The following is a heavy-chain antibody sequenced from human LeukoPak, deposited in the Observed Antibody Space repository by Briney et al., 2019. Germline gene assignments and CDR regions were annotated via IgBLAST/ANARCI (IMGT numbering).Heavy chain of an antibody. CDR1: GYAFTGYY. Sequence: GASVKVSCKASGYAFTGYYMHWVRQAPGQGLEWMGWINPNSGGTNYAQKFQGRVIMTRDTSISTAYMELSRLRSDDTAVYYCAREVRTMVRGVTVYYYGMDVWGQGTTVTVSS. D-gene: IGHD3-10*01. J-gene: IGHJ6*02. V-gene: IGHV1-2*02. CDR2: INPNSGGT. CDR3: AREVRTMVRGVTVYYYGMDV.